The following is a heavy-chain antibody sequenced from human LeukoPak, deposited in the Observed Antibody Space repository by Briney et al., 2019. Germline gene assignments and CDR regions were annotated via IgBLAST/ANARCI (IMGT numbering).Heavy chain of an antibody. CDR2: IYSSGST. J-gene: IGHJ5*02. D-gene: IGHD2-15*01. CDR1: GGSISSGGYY. V-gene: IGHV4-61*02. Sequence: SETLSLACTVSGGSISSGGYYWSWIRQPAGKGLEWIGRIYSSGSTNYNPSLKSRVTTSVDTSKNQFSLKLSSVTAADTAVYYCARKTYCSGGRCSGENWFDPWGQGTLVTVSS. CDR3: ARKTYCSGGRCSGENWFDP.